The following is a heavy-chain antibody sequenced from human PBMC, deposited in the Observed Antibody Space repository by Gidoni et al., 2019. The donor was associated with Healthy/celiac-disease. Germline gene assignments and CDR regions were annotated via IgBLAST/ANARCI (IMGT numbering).Heavy chain of an antibody. CDR1: GFTFRSYA. CDR3: AKSLGGYCSGGSCYSAHYYGMDV. V-gene: IGHV3-23*01. J-gene: IGHJ6*02. CDR2: ISGSGGST. D-gene: IGHD2-15*01. Sequence: EVQLLESGGGLVQPGGSLRLSCAASGFTFRSYAMSWVRQAPGKGLEWVSAISGSGGSTYYADSVKGRFTISRDNSKNTLYLQMNSLRAEDTAVYYCAKSLGGYCSGGSCYSAHYYGMDVWGQGTTVTVSS.